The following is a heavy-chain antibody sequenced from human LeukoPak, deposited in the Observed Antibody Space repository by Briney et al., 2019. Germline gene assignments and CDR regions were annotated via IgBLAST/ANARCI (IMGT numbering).Heavy chain of an antibody. CDR1: GFTVSSYG. CDR2: VYSDGVT. V-gene: IGHV3-66*02. Sequence: GSLRLSCAASGFTVSSYGMSWVRQAPGKGPEWVSLVYSDGVTRYADSVQGRFTISRDNSENTVYLQMNNLRVEDTAVYHCVRDRAEGRAWVEFDPWGQGILVTVSS. CDR3: VRDRAEGRAWVEFDP. J-gene: IGHJ5*02.